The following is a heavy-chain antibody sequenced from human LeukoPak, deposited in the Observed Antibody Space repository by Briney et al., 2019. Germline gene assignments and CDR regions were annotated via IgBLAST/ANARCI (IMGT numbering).Heavy chain of an antibody. CDR2: ISSSSSYI. J-gene: IGHJ4*02. D-gene: IGHD3-3*01. Sequence: GGSLRLSCAASGFTFSSYSMNWVRQAPGKWLEWVSSISSSSSYIYYADSVKGRFTISRDNAKNSLYLQMNSLRAEDTAVYYCARPITIFGAVGDDYWGQGTLVTVSS. CDR1: GFTFSSYS. V-gene: IGHV3-21*01. CDR3: ARPITIFGAVGDDY.